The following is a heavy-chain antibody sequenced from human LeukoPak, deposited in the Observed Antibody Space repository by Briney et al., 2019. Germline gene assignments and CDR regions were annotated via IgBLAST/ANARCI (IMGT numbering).Heavy chain of an antibody. CDR1: GGSISSGDYY. J-gene: IGHJ4*02. V-gene: IGHV4-30-4*08. D-gene: IGHD1-7*01. Sequence: PSETLSLTCTVSGGSISSGDYYWSWIRQPPGKGLEWIGYIYYSGSTYYNPSLKSRVTISVDTSKNQFSLKLSSVTAADTAVYYCARDSPCITGTRICFPYWGQGTLVTVSS. CDR3: ARDSPCITGTRICFPY. CDR2: IYYSGST.